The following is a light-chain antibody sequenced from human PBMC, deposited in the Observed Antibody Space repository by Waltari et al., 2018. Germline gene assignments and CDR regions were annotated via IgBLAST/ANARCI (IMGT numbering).Light chain of an antibody. CDR2: VVS. J-gene: IGKJ4*01. Sequence: DILMTQSPSTLSASVGDRVTITCRASQSISGWLAWYQQQTGKAPKILISVVSSLESGVPSRFSGSGSGTKFTLTISSLQPDDFATYYCQHYSSYLVTFGEGTKVEI. V-gene: IGKV1-5*01. CDR1: QSISGW. CDR3: QHYSSYLVT.